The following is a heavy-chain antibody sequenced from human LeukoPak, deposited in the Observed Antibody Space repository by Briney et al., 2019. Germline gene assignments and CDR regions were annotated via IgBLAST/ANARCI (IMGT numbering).Heavy chain of an antibody. CDR3: AGVVRYDSSDPSLDY. V-gene: IGHV3-23*01. Sequence: PGGSLRLSCEAAGFSFRDYPMGWVRRASGKRLEWVSGISAGADVIFYADPVKGRFTISRDNSKNTLYLQMNSLRAEDTAVYYCAGVVRYDSSDPSLDYWGQGTLVTVSS. J-gene: IGHJ4*02. CDR1: GFSFRDYP. D-gene: IGHD3-22*01. CDR2: ISAGADVI.